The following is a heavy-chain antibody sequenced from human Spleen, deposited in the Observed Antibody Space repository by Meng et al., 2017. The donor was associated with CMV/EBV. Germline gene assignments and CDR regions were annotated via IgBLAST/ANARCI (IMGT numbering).Heavy chain of an antibody. CDR1: GFSISSYS. D-gene: IGHD2/OR15-2a*01. V-gene: IGHV3-53*01. CDR2: IYRGGST. J-gene: IGHJ4*02. CDR3: VRDRNGDYFGRFDI. Sequence: ASGFSISSYSLSWVRQAPGKGLEWVSVIYRGGSTHYVDSVKGRFTISRDNLRNTVSLQMNSLRVEDTAMYYCVRDRNGDYFGRFDIWGQGTVVTVSS.